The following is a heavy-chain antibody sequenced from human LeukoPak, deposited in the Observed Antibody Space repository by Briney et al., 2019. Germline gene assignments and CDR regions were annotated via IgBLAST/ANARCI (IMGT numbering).Heavy chain of an antibody. CDR3: ARAGSGYSLHSPYYFDY. D-gene: IGHD3-3*01. CDR2: INPNSGGT. J-gene: IGHJ4*02. V-gene: IGHV1-2*06. CDR1: GYTFTGYY. Sequence: ASVKVSCKASGYTFTGYYMHWVRQAPGQGLEWMGRINPNSGGTNYAQKFQGRVTMTRNTSISTAYMELSSLRSEDTAVYYCARAGSGYSLHSPYYFDYWGQGTLVTVSS.